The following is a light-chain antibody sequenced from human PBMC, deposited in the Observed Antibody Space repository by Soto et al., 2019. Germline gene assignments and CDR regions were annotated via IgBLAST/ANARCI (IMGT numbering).Light chain of an antibody. CDR2: EVS. CDR1: SSDVGGYNY. Sequence: QSALTQPASVSGSPGQSITISCTGTSSDVGGYNYVSWYQQHPGKAPKLMIYEVSNRPSGLSDRFSGSKSGNTPSLTISGLQAEDEADYYCSSYTSSSTPLYVFGTGTKLTVL. J-gene: IGLJ1*01. V-gene: IGLV2-14*01. CDR3: SSYTSSSTPLYV.